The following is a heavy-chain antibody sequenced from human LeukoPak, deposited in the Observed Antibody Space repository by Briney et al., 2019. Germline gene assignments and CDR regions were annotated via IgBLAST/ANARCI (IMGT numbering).Heavy chain of an antibody. D-gene: IGHD1-26*01. Sequence: GGSLRLSCAASGFTFDDYAMHWVRQAPGKGLEWVSAISGSGGSTYYADSVKGRFTISRDNAKNSLYLQMNSLRAEDTAVYYCARDKVVGATYFDYWGQGTLVTVSS. CDR1: GFTFDDYA. V-gene: IGHV3-23*01. CDR2: ISGSGGST. CDR3: ARDKVVGATYFDY. J-gene: IGHJ4*02.